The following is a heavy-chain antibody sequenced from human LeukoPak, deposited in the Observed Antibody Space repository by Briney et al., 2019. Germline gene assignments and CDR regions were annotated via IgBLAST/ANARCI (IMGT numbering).Heavy chain of an antibody. J-gene: IGHJ5*02. CDR3: ARAGWELPDNWFDP. V-gene: IGHV4-38-2*02. CDR2: IYHSGST. D-gene: IGHD1-26*01. Sequence: SETLSLTCTVSGYSISSGYYWGWIRQPPGKGLEWIGSIYHSGSTYYNPSLKSRVTISVDTSKNQFSLKLSSVTAADTAVYYCARAGWELPDNWFDPWGQGILVTVSS. CDR1: GYSISSGYY.